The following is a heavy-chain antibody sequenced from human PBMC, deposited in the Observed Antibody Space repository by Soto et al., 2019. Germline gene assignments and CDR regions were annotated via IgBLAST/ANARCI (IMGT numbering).Heavy chain of an antibody. CDR1: GGTFSSYA. J-gene: IGHJ6*02. CDR2: IIPIFGTA. CDR3: ARELSDYDFWSGYPSYGMDV. D-gene: IGHD3-3*01. V-gene: IGHV1-69*13. Sequence: GASVKGSCKASGGTFSSYAISWLRQAPGQGLEWMGGIIPIFGTANYAQKFQGRVTITADESTSTAYMELSSLRSEDTAVYYCARELSDYDFWSGYPSYGMDVWGQGTTVTVSS.